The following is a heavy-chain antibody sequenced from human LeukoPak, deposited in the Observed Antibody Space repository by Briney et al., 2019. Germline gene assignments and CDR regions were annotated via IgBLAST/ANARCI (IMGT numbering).Heavy chain of an antibody. D-gene: IGHD3-10*01. J-gene: IGHJ5*02. CDR1: GGTSSSYA. CDR3: ARDPGRLGFGDQNWFDP. CDR2: IIPIFGTA. Sequence: ASVKVSCKASGGTSSSYAISWVRQAPGQGLEWMGGIIPIFGTANYAQKFQGRVTITTDESTSTAYMELSSLRSEDTAVYYCARDPGRLGFGDQNWFDPWGQGTLVTVSS. V-gene: IGHV1-69*05.